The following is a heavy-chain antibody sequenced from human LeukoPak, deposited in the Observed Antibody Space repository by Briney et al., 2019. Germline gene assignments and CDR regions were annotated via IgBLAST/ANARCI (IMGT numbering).Heavy chain of an antibody. CDR1: GFNFANHA. Sequence: GGSLRLSCAASGFNFANHAMSWVRQTPGKGLKWVSAISGGGDITYYADSVTGRFTISRDNSKDTLFLQMHSLRPGDTAVYCCVREDTPATANYWGQGTLVTISS. J-gene: IGHJ4*02. CDR2: ISGGGDIT. V-gene: IGHV3-23*01. CDR3: VREDTPATANY. D-gene: IGHD2-21*02.